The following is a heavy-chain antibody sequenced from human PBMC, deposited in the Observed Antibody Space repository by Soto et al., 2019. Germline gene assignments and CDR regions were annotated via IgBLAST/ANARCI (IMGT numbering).Heavy chain of an antibody. V-gene: IGHV4-59*01. CDR1: GVSISRYY. CDR2: LYNTGST. Sequence: SETLSLTCTVSGVSISRYYWSWIRQPPGKGLEWIGYLYNTGSTIYNPSLESRVTISVDTSKNQFSLKLNSVTAADTAVYYCARDLWGYCGTDCYPLDVWGPGTTVT. D-gene: IGHD2-21*02. CDR3: ARDLWGYCGTDCYPLDV. J-gene: IGHJ6*02.